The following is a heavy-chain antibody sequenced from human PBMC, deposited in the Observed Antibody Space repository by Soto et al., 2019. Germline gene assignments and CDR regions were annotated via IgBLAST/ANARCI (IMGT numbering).Heavy chain of an antibody. CDR1: GFPVTISI. CDR3: ARDQVQLERRRGYYYSGMDV. D-gene: IGHD1-1*01. J-gene: IGHJ6*02. Sequence: LSFSACGFPVTISIVTLSCPDTGKGLEWVSSISSSSSYIYYADSVKGRFTISRDNAKNSLYLQMNSLRAEDTAVYYCARDQVQLERRRGYYYSGMDVWRQGSTVT. V-gene: IGHV3-21*01. CDR2: ISSSSSYI.